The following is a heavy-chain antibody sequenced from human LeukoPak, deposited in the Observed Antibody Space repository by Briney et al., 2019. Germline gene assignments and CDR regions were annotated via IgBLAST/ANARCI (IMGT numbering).Heavy chain of an antibody. CDR3: AHIQCRNAMSKFGMDF. J-gene: IGHJ6*02. Sequence: PGGSLRLSCAVSNLYFPHAWMNWGRQVQGTGRGWVGRKLVKDAGGAVDYAAPVKDRFIISRDDSKSILYLQMNSLKTEDTGVYYCAHIQCRNAMSKFGMDFWGQGTAVTVSS. D-gene: IGHD5-24*01. V-gene: IGHV3-15*07. CDR2: KLVKDAGGAV. CDR1: NLYFPHAW.